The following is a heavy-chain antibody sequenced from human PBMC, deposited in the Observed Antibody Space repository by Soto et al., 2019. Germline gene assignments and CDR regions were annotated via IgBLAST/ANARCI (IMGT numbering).Heavy chain of an antibody. V-gene: IGHV3-9*01. CDR2: ISWNSGSI. Sequence: PGGSLRLSCAASGFTFDDYAMHWVRQAPGKGLEWVSGISWNSGSIGYADSVKGRFTISRDNAKNSLHLQMNSLRAEDTALYYCAKDKYSGSRPRGYYYGMDVWGQGTTVTVSS. J-gene: IGHJ6*02. CDR3: AKDKYSGSRPRGYYYGMDV. D-gene: IGHD5-12*01. CDR1: GFTFDDYA.